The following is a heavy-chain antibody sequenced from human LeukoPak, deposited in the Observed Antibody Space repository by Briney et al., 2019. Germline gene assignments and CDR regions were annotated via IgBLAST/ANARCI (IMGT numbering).Heavy chain of an antibody. D-gene: IGHD6-19*01. V-gene: IGHV3-23*01. CDR3: AKDRQWLVRRYFDY. CDR2: ISGSGGST. J-gene: IGHJ4*02. CDR1: GFTFSSYG. Sequence: GGSLRLSCVASGFTFSSYGMSWVRQAPGKGLEWVSAISGSGGSTYYADSVKGRFTISRDNSKNTLFLQMNSLRAEDTAVYYCAKDRQWLVRRYFDYWGQGTLVTVSS.